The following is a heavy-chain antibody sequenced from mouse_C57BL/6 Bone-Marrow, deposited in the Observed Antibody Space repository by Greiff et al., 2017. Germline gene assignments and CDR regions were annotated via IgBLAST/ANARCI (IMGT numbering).Heavy chain of an antibody. CDR1: GYSFTSYW. V-gene: IGHV1-55*01. Sequence: VQLQQPGAELVKPGASVKMSCKASGYSFTSYWITWVKQRPGQGLEWIGDIYPGSGSTNYNEKFKSKATLTVDTSSSTAYMQLSSLTSEDSAVYYCARGGYVSTPLFDYWGQGTTLTVSS. CDR2: IYPGSGST. CDR3: ARGGYVSTPLFDY. J-gene: IGHJ2*01.